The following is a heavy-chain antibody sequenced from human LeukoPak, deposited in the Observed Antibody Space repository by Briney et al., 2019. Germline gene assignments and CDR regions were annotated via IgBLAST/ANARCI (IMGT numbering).Heavy chain of an antibody. V-gene: IGHV4-4*07. CDR2: IYTSGST. CDR1: GGSISSYY. Sequence: SETLSLTCTVSGGSISSYYWSWIRQPAGKGLEWIVRIYTSGSTNYNPSLKSRVTMSVDTSKNQFSLKLSSVTAADTAVYYCARERYSYGLVDYWGQGTLVTVSS. CDR3: ARERYSYGLVDY. J-gene: IGHJ4*02. D-gene: IGHD5-18*01.